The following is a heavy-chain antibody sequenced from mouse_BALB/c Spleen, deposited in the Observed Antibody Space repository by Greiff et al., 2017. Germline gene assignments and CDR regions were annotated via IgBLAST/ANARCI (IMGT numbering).Heavy chain of an antibody. J-gene: IGHJ4*01. CDR1: GYTFTSYY. Sequence: QVQLQKPGAELVKPGASVKLSCKASGYTFTSYYMYWVKQRPGQGLEWIGGINPSNGGTNFNEKFKSKATLTVDKSSSTAYMQLSSLTSEDSAVYYCTRSRREGFMDYWGQGTSVTVSS. CDR3: TRSRREGFMDY. CDR2: INPSNGGT. V-gene: IGHV1S81*02.